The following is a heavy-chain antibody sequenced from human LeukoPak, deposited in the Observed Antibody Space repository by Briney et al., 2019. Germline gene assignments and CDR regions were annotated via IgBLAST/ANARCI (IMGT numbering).Heavy chain of an antibody. V-gene: IGHV3-9*03. CDR3: AKDIAQSIEANAIDY. CDR1: GFTFDDCA. CDR2: ISWNSGSL. J-gene: IGHJ4*02. D-gene: IGHD6-6*01. Sequence: GGSLRLSCATSGFTFDDCAMHWVRQAPGKGLEWVSGISWNSGSLGYADSVKGRFTISRDNAKNSLFLQMNSLRTEDMALYYCAKDIAQSIEANAIDYWGQGTLVTVSS.